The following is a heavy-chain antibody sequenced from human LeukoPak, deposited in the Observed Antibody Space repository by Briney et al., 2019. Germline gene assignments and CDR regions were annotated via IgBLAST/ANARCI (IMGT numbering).Heavy chain of an antibody. CDR1: GFTLSSYA. Sequence: GGSLRLSCAASGFTLSSYAMSWVRQGPGKGLEWVSAISVSGNTYHADSVKGRFTISRDNAKNSLYLQMNSLGTDDTAVYYCARGSDSWYFDYWGQGTLVTVSS. J-gene: IGHJ4*02. CDR2: ISVSGNT. D-gene: IGHD6-13*01. V-gene: IGHV3-23*01. CDR3: ARGSDSWYFDY.